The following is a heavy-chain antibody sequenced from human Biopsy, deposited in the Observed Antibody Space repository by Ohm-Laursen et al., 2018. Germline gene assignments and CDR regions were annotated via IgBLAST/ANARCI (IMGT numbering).Heavy chain of an antibody. CDR3: AREGDDSSGYTPHYFDY. CDR1: GFTVSSNY. D-gene: IGHD3-22*01. Sequence: GFLRLSCAASGFTVSSNYMSWVRQAPGKGLEWVSVIYSGGSTYYADSVKGRFTISRDNSKNTLYLQMNSLRAEDTAVYYCAREGDDSSGYTPHYFDYWGQGTLVTVS. J-gene: IGHJ4*02. CDR2: IYSGGST. V-gene: IGHV3-53*01.